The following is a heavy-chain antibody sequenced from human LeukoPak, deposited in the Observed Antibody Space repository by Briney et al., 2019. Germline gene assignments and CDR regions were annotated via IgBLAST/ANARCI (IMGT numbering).Heavy chain of an antibody. V-gene: IGHV3-48*04. CDR2: ISSSGSTI. CDR3: AELGITMIGGV. D-gene: IGHD3-10*02. Sequence: GGSLRLSCAASGFTFSTYSMNWVRQAPGKGLEWVSYISSSGSTIYYADSVKGRFTISRDNAKNSLYLQMNSLRAEDTAVYYCAELGITMIGGVWGKGTTVIISS. J-gene: IGHJ6*04. CDR1: GFTFSTYS.